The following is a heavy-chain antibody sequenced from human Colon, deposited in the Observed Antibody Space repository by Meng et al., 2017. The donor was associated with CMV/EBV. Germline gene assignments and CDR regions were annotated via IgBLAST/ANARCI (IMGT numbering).Heavy chain of an antibody. Sequence: LRLSCTVSGGSVSSGDYYWNWIRQTPGKGLEWIGYIYFNGNTQYSPSLKGRVQISIDPSKNQFSLKLASVTAADTAVYFCARANGPYCAGGSCYDWFDPWGQGTLVTVSS. CDR1: GGSVSSGDYY. CDR2: IYFNGNT. CDR3: ARANGPYCAGGSCYDWFDP. D-gene: IGHD2-15*01. J-gene: IGHJ5*02. V-gene: IGHV4-30-4*08.